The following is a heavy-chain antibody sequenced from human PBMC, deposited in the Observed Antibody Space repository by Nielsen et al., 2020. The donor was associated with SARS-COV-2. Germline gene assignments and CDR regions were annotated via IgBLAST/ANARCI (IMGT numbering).Heavy chain of an antibody. CDR1: GGSISSYY. V-gene: IGHV4-59*01. CDR3: ARLWFGDVNWFDP. CDR2: IYYSGST. Sequence: SETLSLTCTVSGGSISSYYWSWIRQPPGKGLEWIGYIYYSGSTNYNPSLKSRVTISVDTSKNQFSLKLSSVTAADTAVYYCARLWFGDVNWFDPWGQGILVTVSS. D-gene: IGHD3-10*01. J-gene: IGHJ5*02.